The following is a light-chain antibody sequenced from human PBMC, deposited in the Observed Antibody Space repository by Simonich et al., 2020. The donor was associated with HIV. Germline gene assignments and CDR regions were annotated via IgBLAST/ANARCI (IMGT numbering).Light chain of an antibody. Sequence: DIQMTQSPSSLSASVGDRFTITCRASQRISSYLNWYQQKPGKAPKLLLYAASRLESGVPSRVSGSGSGTDYTLTISSLQPEDFATYYCQQFYSTPQTFGQGTKVEVK. V-gene: IGKV1-NL1*01. CDR2: AAS. J-gene: IGKJ1*01. CDR1: QRISSY. CDR3: QQFYSTPQT.